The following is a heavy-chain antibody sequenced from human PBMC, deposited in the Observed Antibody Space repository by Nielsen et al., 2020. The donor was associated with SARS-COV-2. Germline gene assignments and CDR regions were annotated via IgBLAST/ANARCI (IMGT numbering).Heavy chain of an antibody. Sequence: GESLKISCAASGFTFSSYAMSWVRQAPGKGLEWVSVIYSGGSSTYYADSVKGRFTISRDNSKNTLYLQMNSLRAEDTAVYYCARDRYEGYFDYWGQGTLVTVSS. CDR1: GFTFSSYA. D-gene: IGHD1-1*01. CDR3: ARDRYEGYFDY. CDR2: IYSGGSST. J-gene: IGHJ4*02. V-gene: IGHV3-23*03.